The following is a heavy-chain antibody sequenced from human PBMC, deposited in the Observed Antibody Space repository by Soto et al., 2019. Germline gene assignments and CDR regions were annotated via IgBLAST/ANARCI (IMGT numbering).Heavy chain of an antibody. Sequence: PSETLSLTCTVSGGSISSYYWSWIRQPPGKGLEWIGYIYYSGSTYYNPSLKSRVTISVDTSKNQFSLKLSSVTAADTAVYYCARSVFPWGQGTLVTVS. CDR2: IYYSGST. V-gene: IGHV4-59*12. CDR1: GGSISSYY. CDR3: ARSVFP. J-gene: IGHJ5*02.